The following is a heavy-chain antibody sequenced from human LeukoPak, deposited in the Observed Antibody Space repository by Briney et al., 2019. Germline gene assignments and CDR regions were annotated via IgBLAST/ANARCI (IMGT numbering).Heavy chain of an antibody. CDR3: ASEDYFDY. Sequence: SETLSLTCAVYGGSFSGYYWSWIRQPPGKGLEWIGQINHSGSTNYNPSLKSRVTISVDTSKNQFSLKLSSVTAADTAVYYCASEDYFDYWGQGTLVTVSS. CDR2: INHSGST. J-gene: IGHJ4*02. V-gene: IGHV4-34*01. CDR1: GGSFSGYY.